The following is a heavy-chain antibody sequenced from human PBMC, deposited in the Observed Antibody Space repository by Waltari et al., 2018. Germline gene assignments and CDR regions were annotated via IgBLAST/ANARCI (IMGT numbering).Heavy chain of an antibody. D-gene: IGHD1-26*01. CDR1: GGTFSSYA. J-gene: IGHJ5*02. Sequence: QVQLVQSGAEVKKPGSSVKVSCKASGGTFSSYAISWVRQAPGQGLEWMGGIIPILGIANYAQKCQGRVTITADESTSTAYMELSSLRSEDTAVYYCAEKGGSGSHGAWFDPWGQGTLVTVSS. V-gene: IGHV1-69*04. CDR2: IIPILGIA. CDR3: AEKGGSGSHGAWFDP.